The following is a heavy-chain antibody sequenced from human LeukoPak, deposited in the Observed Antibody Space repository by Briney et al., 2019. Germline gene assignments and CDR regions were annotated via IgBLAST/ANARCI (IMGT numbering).Heavy chain of an antibody. CDR2: INHSGYT. CDR1: DSSFSSYY. D-gene: IGHD4-17*01. CDR3: ARCCLQRDGDNGGGDY. Sequence: KPSETLSLTCASFDSSFSSYYWSLIRQPPGKGLEWIGDINHSGYTNYNPSFKSRVTLSVDTSNRQFYLKLTSVTADDTAVYYCARCCLQRDGDNGGGDYWGQGTLVTVSS. J-gene: IGHJ4*02. V-gene: IGHV4-34*01.